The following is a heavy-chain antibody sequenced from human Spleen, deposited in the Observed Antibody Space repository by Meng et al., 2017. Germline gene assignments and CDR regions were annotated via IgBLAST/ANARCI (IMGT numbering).Heavy chain of an antibody. CDR1: GGTFSSYT. CDR3: ARDRMDSSSWFPDAFDI. CDR2: IIPILGIA. D-gene: IGHD6-13*01. J-gene: IGHJ3*02. Sequence: SVKVSCKASGGTFSSYTISWVRQAPGQGLEWMGRIIPILGIANYAQKFKGRVTITADKSTSTAYMELSSLRSEDTAVYYCARDRMDSSSWFPDAFDIWGQGTMVTVSS. V-gene: IGHV1-69*04.